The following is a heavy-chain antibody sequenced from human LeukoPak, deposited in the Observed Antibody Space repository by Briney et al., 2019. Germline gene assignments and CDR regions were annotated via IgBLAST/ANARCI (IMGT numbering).Heavy chain of an antibody. J-gene: IGHJ4*02. CDR3: ARDKSRGWPFDY. Sequence: GGSLRLSCAVSGFTFSRYGMHWVRQAPGKGLEWVGVILNDGSSKYYADSVKGRFTISRDNSKNTLYLQMNCLRAEDTAVYYCARDKSRGWPFDYWGQGTLVAVSS. CDR2: ILNDGSSK. V-gene: IGHV3-33*05. CDR1: GFTFSRYG. D-gene: IGHD6-19*01.